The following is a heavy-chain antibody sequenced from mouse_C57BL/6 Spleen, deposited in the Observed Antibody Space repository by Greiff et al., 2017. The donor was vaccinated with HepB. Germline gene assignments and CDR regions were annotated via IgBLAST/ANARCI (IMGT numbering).Heavy chain of an antibody. Sequence: QVQLKQPGAELVKPGASVKMSCKASGYTFTSYWITWVKQRPGQGLEWIGDIYPGSGSTNYNEKFKSKATLTVDTSSSTAYMQLSSLTSEDSAVYYCARSGSPFYYAMDYWGQGTSVTVSS. D-gene: IGHD4-1*01. CDR1: GYTFTSYW. V-gene: IGHV1-55*01. CDR2: IYPGSGST. CDR3: ARSGSPFYYAMDY. J-gene: IGHJ4*01.